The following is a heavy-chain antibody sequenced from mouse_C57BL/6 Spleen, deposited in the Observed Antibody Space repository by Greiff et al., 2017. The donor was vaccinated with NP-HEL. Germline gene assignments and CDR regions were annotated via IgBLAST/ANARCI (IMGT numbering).Heavy chain of an antibody. Sequence: VQLQQSGPELVKPGASVKISCKASGYAFSSSWMNWVKQRPGKGLEWLGRIYPGDGDTNYNGKFKGKATLTADKSSSTAYMQLSSLTSEDSAVYFCAREAYYYGSSSFDYWGQGTTLTVSS. CDR2: IYPGDGDT. CDR3: AREAYYYGSSSFDY. V-gene: IGHV1-82*01. D-gene: IGHD1-1*01. CDR1: GYAFSSSW. J-gene: IGHJ2*01.